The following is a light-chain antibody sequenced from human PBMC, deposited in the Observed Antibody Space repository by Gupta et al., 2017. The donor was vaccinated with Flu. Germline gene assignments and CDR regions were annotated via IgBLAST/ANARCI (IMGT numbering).Light chain of an antibody. J-gene: IGKJ4*01. CDR3: QQYGRTSGLT. Sequence: TLSLSPWESATLSCSASQSVTSTYLAWYQQRPGQAPRLLIYDASTRATGIPDRFSGSGSGTDFTLTISRLESEDVGVYYCQQYGRTSGLTFGEGTKVEIK. CDR2: DAS. V-gene: IGKV3-20*01. CDR1: QSVTSTY.